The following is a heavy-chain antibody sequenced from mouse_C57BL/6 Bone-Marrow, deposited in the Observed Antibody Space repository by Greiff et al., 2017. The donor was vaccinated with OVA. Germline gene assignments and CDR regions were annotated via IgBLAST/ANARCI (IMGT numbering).Heavy chain of an antibody. CDR1: GFTFSSYG. D-gene: IGHD1-1*01. J-gene: IGHJ1*03. Sequence: EVQLVESGGDLVKPGGSLKLSCAASGFTFSSYGMSWVRQTPDKRLEWVATISSGGSYTYYPDSVKGRFTISRDNAKNTLYLQMSRLKSEDTAMYYCARHASTVAWYFYVWGTGTTVTVAS. V-gene: IGHV5-6*01. CDR3: ARHASTVAWYFYV. CDR2: ISSGGSYT.